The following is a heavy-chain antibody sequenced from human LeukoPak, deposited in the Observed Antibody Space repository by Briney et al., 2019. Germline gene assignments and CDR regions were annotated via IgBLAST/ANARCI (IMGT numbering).Heavy chain of an antibody. CDR1: GYTFTSYD. CDR3: ARGSLMTTNGYYYYYGMDV. D-gene: IGHD4-11*01. Sequence: ASVKVSCKASGYTFTSYDINWVRQATGQGLEWMGGMNPNSGNTGYAQKFQGRVTMTRNTSISTAYMELSSLRSEDTAVYYCARGSLMTTNGYYYYYGMDVWGQGTTVTASS. V-gene: IGHV1-8*01. CDR2: MNPNSGNT. J-gene: IGHJ6*02.